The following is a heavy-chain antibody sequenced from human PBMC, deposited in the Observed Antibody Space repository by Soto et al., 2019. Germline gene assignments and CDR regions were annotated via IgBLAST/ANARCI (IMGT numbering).Heavy chain of an antibody. Sequence: QVQLVQSGAEVKQPGSSVKVSCKASGGTFTTYPINWVRQAPGQGLEWMGGIIPMFGTTNYAQKFQGRVTITADESTSTAYMELSSLRSEDTAMYYCARQFTDGDYQYWGQGTLVTVSS. CDR1: GGTFTTYP. CDR2: IIPMFGTT. J-gene: IGHJ4*02. D-gene: IGHD4-17*01. V-gene: IGHV1-69*01. CDR3: ARQFTDGDYQY.